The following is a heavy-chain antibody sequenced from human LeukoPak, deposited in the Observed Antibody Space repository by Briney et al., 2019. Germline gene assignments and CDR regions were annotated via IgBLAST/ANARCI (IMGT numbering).Heavy chain of an antibody. CDR1: GGSISSYY. CDR3: AREGIYYDSSGYYYHAFDI. CDR2: IYYSGST. D-gene: IGHD3-22*01. V-gene: IGHV4-59*01. J-gene: IGHJ3*02. Sequence: SETLSLTCTVSGGSISSYYWSWIRQPPGKGLEWIGYIYYSGSTNYNPSLKSRVTISVDTSKNQSSLKLSSVTAADTAVYYCAREGIYYDSSGYYYHAFDIWGQGTMVTVSS.